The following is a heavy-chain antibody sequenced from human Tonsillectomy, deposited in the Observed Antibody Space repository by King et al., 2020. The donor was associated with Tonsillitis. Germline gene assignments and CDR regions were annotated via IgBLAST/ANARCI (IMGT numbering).Heavy chain of an antibody. D-gene: IGHD3-9*01. CDR3: ARDPSYYDILTGYVNYYYGMDV. V-gene: IGHV3-74*01. Sequence: VQLVESGGGLVQPGGSLRLSCAASGFTFSSYWMHWVRQAPGKGLVWVSRINSDGSSTNYADSVKGRFTTSRDNAKNTLYLQMSSLRVEDTAVYYCARDPSYYDILTGYVNYYYGMDVWGQGTTVTVSS. J-gene: IGHJ6*02. CDR2: INSDGSST. CDR1: GFTFSSYW.